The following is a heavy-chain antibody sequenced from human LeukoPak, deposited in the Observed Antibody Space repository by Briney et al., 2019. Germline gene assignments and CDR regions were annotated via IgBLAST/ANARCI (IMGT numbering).Heavy chain of an antibody. CDR2: IYISGST. V-gene: IGHV4-61*02. CDR3: ASWNPRSDGMDV. D-gene: IGHD1-1*01. Sequence: PSGTLSLTCTVSGXSISSSSYYWSWIRQPAGKGLEWIGRIYISGSTNYNPSLKSRVTMSVDTSNNQFSLRLSSVTAADTAVYYCASWNPRSDGMDVWGQGTTVTVSS. J-gene: IGHJ6*02. CDR1: GXSISSSSYY.